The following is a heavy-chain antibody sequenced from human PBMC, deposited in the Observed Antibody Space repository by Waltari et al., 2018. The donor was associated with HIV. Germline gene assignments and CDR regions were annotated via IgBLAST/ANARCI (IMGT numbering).Heavy chain of an antibody. J-gene: IGHJ3*02. CDR1: GFIFSSYW. D-gene: IGHD3-10*01. V-gene: IGHV3-74*01. CDR2: IHSDGSST. Sequence: EVQLVESGGGLVQPGGSLRLSCAASGFIFSSYWMHWVRQAPGKGLVWVSRIHSDGSSTTYADSVKGRFTISRDNAKNTLYLQMNSLRAEDTAVYYCRLTYYYGSGYAFDIWGQGTMVTVSS. CDR3: RLTYYYGSGYAFDI.